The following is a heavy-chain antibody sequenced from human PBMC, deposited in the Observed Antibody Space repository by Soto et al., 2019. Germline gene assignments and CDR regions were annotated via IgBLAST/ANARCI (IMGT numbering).Heavy chain of an antibody. D-gene: IGHD3-10*01. V-gene: IGHV4-31*02. CDR3: ASGYMVRGVIRGMDV. CDR2: IYYSGST. CDR1: GGSISSGGYY. Sequence: PSETLSLTCTVSGGSISSGGYYWSWIRQHPGKGLEWIGYIYYSGSTYYNTYLKSRVTISVDTSKNQFYLKLSSVTAADTALYYCASGYMVRGVIRGMDVWGQGTTVTVSS. J-gene: IGHJ6*02.